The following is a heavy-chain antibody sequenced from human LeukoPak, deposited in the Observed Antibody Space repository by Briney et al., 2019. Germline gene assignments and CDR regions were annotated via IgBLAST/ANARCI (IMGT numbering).Heavy chain of an antibody. D-gene: IGHD4-23*01. J-gene: IGHJ4*02. Sequence: GGSLRLSCAGSGFTFGGHWMSWVRQAPGKGPEWVANMDQDGSEINYLDSVKGRFTISRDNAKNALYLWMNSLRADDTAVYYCARDRGYSTFDSWGQGVLVTVSS. CDR2: MDQDGSEI. CDR3: ARDRGYSTFDS. CDR1: GFTFGGHW. V-gene: IGHV3-7*01.